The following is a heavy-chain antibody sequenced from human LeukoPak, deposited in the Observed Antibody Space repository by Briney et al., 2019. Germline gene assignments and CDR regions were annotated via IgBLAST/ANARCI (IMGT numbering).Heavy chain of an antibody. J-gene: IGHJ6*02. V-gene: IGHV3-30*03. CDR3: AREGFKAVAATFYYYGMDV. Sequence: GSLRLSCAASGFTFSSYGMHWVRQAPGKGLEWVAVISYDGSNKYYADSVKGRFTISRDNSKNTLYLQMNSLRAEDTAVYYCAREGFKAVAATFYYYGMDVWGQGTTVTVSS. D-gene: IGHD2-15*01. CDR1: GFTFSSYG. CDR2: ISYDGSNK.